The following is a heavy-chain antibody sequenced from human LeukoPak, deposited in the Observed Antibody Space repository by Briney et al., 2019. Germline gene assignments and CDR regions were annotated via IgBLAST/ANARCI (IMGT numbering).Heavy chain of an antibody. CDR3: AKLQIVGATPFDY. CDR1: GFTYSSYA. Sequence: PGRSLRLSCAASGFTYSSYAMSWVRQAPGKGLEWVSAISGSGGSTYYADSVKGRFTISRDNSKNTLYLQMNSLRAQDTAVYYCAKLQIVGATPFDYWGQGTLVTVSS. V-gene: IGHV3-23*01. J-gene: IGHJ4*02. D-gene: IGHD1-26*01. CDR2: ISGSGGST.